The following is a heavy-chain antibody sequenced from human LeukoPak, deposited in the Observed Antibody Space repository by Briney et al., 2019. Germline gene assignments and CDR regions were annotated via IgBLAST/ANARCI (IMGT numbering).Heavy chain of an antibody. Sequence: GGSLRLSCAASGFTFSSYSMNWVRQAPGKGLEWVANIKQDGSEKYYVDSVKGRFTISRDNAKNSLYLQMNSLRAEDTAVYYCARTGYCSSTSCYRDYYYGMDVWGQGTTVTVSS. D-gene: IGHD2-2*02. J-gene: IGHJ6*02. V-gene: IGHV3-7*01. CDR3: ARTGYCSSTSCYRDYYYGMDV. CDR2: IKQDGSEK. CDR1: GFTFSSYS.